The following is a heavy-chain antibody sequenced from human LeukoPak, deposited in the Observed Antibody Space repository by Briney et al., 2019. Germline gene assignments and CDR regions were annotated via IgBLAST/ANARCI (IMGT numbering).Heavy chain of an antibody. D-gene: IGHD3-22*01. CDR1: GGSISTYY. CDR2: IYYSGST. J-gene: IGHJ4*02. Sequence: SETLSLTCTVSGGSISTYYWSWIRQPPGKGLEWIGSIYYSGSTYYNPSLKSRVTISVDTSKNQFSLKLSSVTAADTAVYYCARAETYYYDSSGFPFWGQGTLVTVSS. V-gene: IGHV4-59*12. CDR3: ARAETYYYDSSGFPF.